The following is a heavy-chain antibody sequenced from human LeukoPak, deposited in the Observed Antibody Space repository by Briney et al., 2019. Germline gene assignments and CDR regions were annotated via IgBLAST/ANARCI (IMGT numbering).Heavy chain of an antibody. J-gene: IGHJ4*02. CDR2: IKPSGSST. Sequence: ASVKVSCKASGYSFTTYYMHWVRQAPGQGLEWMRIIKPSGSSTSYAQKFQDRVTMTRDTSTSTVYMELSSLRSEDTAVYYCARVHDSDWYFDYWGQGTLVTVSS. D-gene: IGHD6-19*01. CDR1: GYSFTTYY. CDR3: ARVHDSDWYFDY. V-gene: IGHV1-46*01.